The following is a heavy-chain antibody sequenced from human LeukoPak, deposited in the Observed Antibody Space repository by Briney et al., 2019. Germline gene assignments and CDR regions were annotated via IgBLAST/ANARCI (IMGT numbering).Heavy chain of an antibody. Sequence: PGGSLRLSCAASGFTVSSNYMSWVRQAPGKGLEWVSGISGSGGSTYHADSVKGRFTISRDNSKSTLYLQMNSLRAEDTAVYYCAKDGYSYVRGAFDIWGQGTMVTVSS. V-gene: IGHV3-23*01. J-gene: IGHJ3*02. CDR1: GFTVSSNY. CDR3: AKDGYSYVRGAFDI. D-gene: IGHD5-18*01. CDR2: ISGSGGST.